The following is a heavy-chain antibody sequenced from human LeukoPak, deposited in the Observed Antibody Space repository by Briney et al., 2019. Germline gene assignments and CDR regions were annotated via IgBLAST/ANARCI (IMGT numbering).Heavy chain of an antibody. D-gene: IGHD6-6*01. CDR2: IYYSGST. CDR1: GGSISSGDYY. J-gene: IGHJ4*02. V-gene: IGHV4-30-4*08. CDR3: AREDSSSSQPFDY. Sequence: SQTLSLTCTVSGGSISSGDYYWSWIRQPPGKGLEWIGYIYYSGSTNYNPSLKSRVTISVDTSKNQFSLKLSSVTAADTAVYYCAREDSSSSQPFDYWGQGTLVTVSS.